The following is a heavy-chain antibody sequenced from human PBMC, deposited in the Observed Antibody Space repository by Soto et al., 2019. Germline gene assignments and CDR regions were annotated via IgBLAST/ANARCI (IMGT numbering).Heavy chain of an antibody. CDR3: ARQRITRVRGVSSSGLDV. CDR1: GYSFTSYY. V-gene: IGHV5-51*01. D-gene: IGHD3-10*01. J-gene: IGHJ6*02. CDR2: IHPGDSET. Sequence: GESLKISCKGSGYSFTSYYIGWVRQMPGKXLEWMGIIHPGDSETRYSPSFQGHVIISADKSISSAYLQWSSLEAADTAMYYCARQRITRVRGVSSSGLDVWGQGTTVTVSS.